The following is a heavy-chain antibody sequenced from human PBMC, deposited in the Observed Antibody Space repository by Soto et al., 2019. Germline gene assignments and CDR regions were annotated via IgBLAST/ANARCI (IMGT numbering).Heavy chain of an antibody. CDR2: ILKSGST. CDR1: GGSISFYH. Sequence: SETLSLTCTVSGGSISFYHWAWIRQPPGKGLEWIGYILKSGSTNYKPSLQSRLSISVDTSKNLFSLKLTSVTAADTAVYYCASLFYDRPGREYYRLWVQ. D-gene: IGHD3-10*02. J-gene: IGHJ1*01. CDR3: ASLFYDRPGREYYRL. V-gene: IGHV4-59*01.